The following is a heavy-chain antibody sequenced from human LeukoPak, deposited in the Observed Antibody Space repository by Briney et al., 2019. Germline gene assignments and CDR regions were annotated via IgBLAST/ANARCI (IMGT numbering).Heavy chain of an antibody. V-gene: IGHV3-23*01. CDR1: GFTFSSYA. J-gene: IGHJ4*02. CDR3: ARAFIGLLWFGELPSPDY. D-gene: IGHD3-10*01. CDR2: ISGSGGST. Sequence: GGSLRLSCAASGFTFSSYAMSWVRQAPRKGLEWVSAISGSGGSTYYADSVKGRFTISRDNSKNTLYLQMNSLRAEDTAVYSCARAFIGLLWFGELPSPDYWGQGTLVTVSS.